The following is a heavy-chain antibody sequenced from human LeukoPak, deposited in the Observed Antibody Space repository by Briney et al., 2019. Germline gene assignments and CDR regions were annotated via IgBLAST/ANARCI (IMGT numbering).Heavy chain of an antibody. CDR2: INHSGDT. Sequence: SETLSLTCAVFGGSFSGYYWSWIRQPPGKGLEWIGEINHSGDTNYNPSLKSRVTISVDTSKNQFSLKLSSVTAAGTAVYYCATMVRGLWGQGTLVTVSS. D-gene: IGHD3-10*01. V-gene: IGHV4-34*01. J-gene: IGHJ4*02. CDR1: GGSFSGYY. CDR3: ATMVRGL.